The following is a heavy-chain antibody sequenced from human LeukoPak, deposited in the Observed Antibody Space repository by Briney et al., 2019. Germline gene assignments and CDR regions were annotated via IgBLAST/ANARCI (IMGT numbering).Heavy chain of an antibody. CDR3: ARTALYGSGLGVFDY. CDR2: IYDSGST. Sequence: SETLSLTCTVSGGSISNSSYYWGWIRQPPGKGLEWIGSIYDSGSTYYNPALKSRVTISVDTSKNQFSLKLSSVTAADTAVYYCARTALYGSGLGVFDYWGQGTLVTVSS. V-gene: IGHV4-39*01. D-gene: IGHD6-19*01. J-gene: IGHJ4*02. CDR1: GGSISNSSYY.